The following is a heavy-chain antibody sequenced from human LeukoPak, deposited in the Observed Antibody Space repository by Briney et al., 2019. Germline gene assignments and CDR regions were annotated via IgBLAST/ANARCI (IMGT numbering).Heavy chain of an antibody. CDR3: AREDYYDSGSFDP. D-gene: IGHD3-22*01. V-gene: IGHV1-8*02. J-gene: IGHJ5*02. CDR1: GHTFTSYD. CDR2: MNPNSGNT. Sequence: ASVKVSCKASGHTFTSYDINWVRRATGEGLGWMGWMNPNSGNTAYAQKFQGRVTMTRNTSISTAYMELSSLRSEDTAVYYCAREDYYDSGSFDPWGQGTLVTVSS.